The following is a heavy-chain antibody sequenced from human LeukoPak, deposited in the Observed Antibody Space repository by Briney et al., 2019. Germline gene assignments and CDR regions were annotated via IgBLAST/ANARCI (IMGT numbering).Heavy chain of an antibody. CDR1: GFTFSSYW. J-gene: IGHJ3*02. V-gene: IGHV3-7*01. CDR2: IKKDGSEK. D-gene: IGHD6-19*01. Sequence: PGGSLRLSCAASGFTFSSYWMSWVRQAPGKGLEWVANIKKDGSEKYYVDSVKGRFTISRDNAKTSLYLQMNSLRAEDTAVYYCAKDCSGWYGAFDIWGQGTMVTVSS. CDR3: AKDCSGWYGAFDI.